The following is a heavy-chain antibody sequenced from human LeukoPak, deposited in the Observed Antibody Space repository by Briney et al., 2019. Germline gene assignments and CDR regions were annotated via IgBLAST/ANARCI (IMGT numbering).Heavy chain of an antibody. D-gene: IGHD3-3*01. V-gene: IGHV3-23*01. J-gene: IGHJ4*02. CDR2: ISGGGGSTYYA. CDR3: ARVHTFWSGYYKDLVDDY. CDR1: GFTFSSYA. Sequence: GGSLRLSCAASGFTFSSYAMSWVRQSPGKGLEWVSAISGGGGSTYYAYYADSVRGRFTISRDNAKNSLYLQMNSLRAEDTAVYYCARVHTFWSGYYKDLVDDYWGQGTRVTVSS.